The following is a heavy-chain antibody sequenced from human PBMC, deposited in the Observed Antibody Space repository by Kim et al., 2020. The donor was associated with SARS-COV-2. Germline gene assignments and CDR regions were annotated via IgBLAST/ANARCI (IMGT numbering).Heavy chain of an antibody. CDR2: ISSSGSTI. CDR1: GFTFSSYE. D-gene: IGHD3-22*01. Sequence: GGSLRLSCAASGFTFSSYEMNWVRQAPGKGLEWVSYISSSGSTIYYADSVKGRFTISRDNAKNSLYLQMNSLRAEQTAVYYCAVSATMIVVVLGRESTKYYFDDWGQGTLVTVSS. CDR3: AVSATMIVVVLGRESTKYYFDD. J-gene: IGHJ4*02. V-gene: IGHV3-48*03.